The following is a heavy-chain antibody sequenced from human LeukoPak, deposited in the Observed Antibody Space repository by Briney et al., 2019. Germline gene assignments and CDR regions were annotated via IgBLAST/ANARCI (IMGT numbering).Heavy chain of an antibody. V-gene: IGHV3-21*01. CDR2: ISSSVSYI. J-gene: IGHJ5*02. D-gene: IGHD4-17*01. Sequence: PGGSLRLSCAASGFTFSSYRMNWVRQAPGKGLEWVSSISSSVSYIYYADSVRGRFTISRDNAKSSLYLQMNSLRAEDTAVYYCARGPDYGDFSWGQGTLVTVSS. CDR1: GFTFSSYR. CDR3: ARGPDYGDFS.